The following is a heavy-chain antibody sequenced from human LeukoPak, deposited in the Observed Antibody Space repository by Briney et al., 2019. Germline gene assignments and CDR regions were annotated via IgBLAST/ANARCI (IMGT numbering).Heavy chain of an antibody. Sequence: GESLKISCKGSGYSFTCYWISWVRQMPGKGLEWMGRIDPSDSYANYSPSFQGHVTISADKSISTAYLQWSSLKASDTAMYYCARFLGPSYGMDVWGKGTTVTVSS. V-gene: IGHV5-10-1*01. CDR2: IDPSDSYA. CDR1: GYSFTCYW. J-gene: IGHJ6*04. CDR3: ARFLGPSYGMDV. D-gene: IGHD7-27*01.